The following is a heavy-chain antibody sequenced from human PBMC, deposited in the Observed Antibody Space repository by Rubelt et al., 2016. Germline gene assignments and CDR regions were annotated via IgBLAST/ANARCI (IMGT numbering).Heavy chain of an antibody. CDR2: INRDGSDT. J-gene: IGHJ4*02. Sequence: VQLVESGGGVVQPGRSLRLSCAASGFTFSDYWMHWVRQAPGKGLVWVSRINRDGSDTAYADSAKGRFTISRDNSKNTLYLQINSLRAEETAVYYGARDRWADIVATMELYFDYWGQGTLVTVSS. CDR3: ARDRWADIVATMELYFDY. CDR1: GFTFSDYW. D-gene: IGHD5-12*01. V-gene: IGHV3-74*01.